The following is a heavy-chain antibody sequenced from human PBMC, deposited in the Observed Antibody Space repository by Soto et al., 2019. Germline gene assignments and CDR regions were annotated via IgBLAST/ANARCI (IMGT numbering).Heavy chain of an antibody. D-gene: IGHD5-12*01. J-gene: IGHJ4*02. CDR2: ISSSSSYI. CDR1: GFTFSSYS. Sequence: GGSLRLSCAASGFTFSSYSMNWVRQAPGKGLEWASSISSSSSYIYYADSVKGRFTISRDNAKNSLYLQMNSLRAEDTAVYYCARDGVEMATNQPDYWGQGTLVTVSS. V-gene: IGHV3-21*01. CDR3: ARDGVEMATNQPDY.